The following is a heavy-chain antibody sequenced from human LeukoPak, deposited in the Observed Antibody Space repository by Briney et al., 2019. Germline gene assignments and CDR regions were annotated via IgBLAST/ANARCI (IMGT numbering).Heavy chain of an antibody. Sequence: ASVKVSCKASGYTFTDYYLHWVRQAPGQGLEWMGWINPNSGGTNYAQTFQGRVTMTRDTSITTAYLELSRLRSDDTDVYYCARIGYNHYFDYWGQGALVTVSS. CDR1: GYTFTDYY. D-gene: IGHD5-24*01. V-gene: IGHV1-2*02. CDR2: INPNSGGT. CDR3: ARIGYNHYFDY. J-gene: IGHJ4*02.